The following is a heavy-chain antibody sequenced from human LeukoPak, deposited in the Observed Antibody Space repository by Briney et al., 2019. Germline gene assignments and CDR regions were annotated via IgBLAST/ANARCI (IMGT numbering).Heavy chain of an antibody. CDR3: ARLGVHNAFDI. V-gene: IGHV1-46*01. Sequence: ASVKVSCKASGYTFTRYYMHWVRQAPGQGLEWMGIIDPSGGSKSYAQKFQGRVTVTRDTSTSTVYMELSSLRSEDTAVYYCARLGVHNAFDIWGQGTMVTVSS. D-gene: IGHD3-16*01. CDR1: GYTFTRYY. J-gene: IGHJ3*02. CDR2: IDPSGGSK.